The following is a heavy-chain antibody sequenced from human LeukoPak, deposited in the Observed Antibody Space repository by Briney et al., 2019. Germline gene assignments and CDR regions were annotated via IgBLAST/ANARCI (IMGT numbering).Heavy chain of an antibody. Sequence: SETLSLTCTVSGGSISSYYWSWIRQPPGKGLEWIGYIYYGGSTNYNPSLKSRVTISVDTSKNQFSLKLSSVTAADTAVYYCARATYSNYAFDYWGQGTLVTVSS. V-gene: IGHV4-59*01. CDR3: ARATYSNYAFDY. D-gene: IGHD4-4*01. CDR1: GGSISSYY. CDR2: IYYGGST. J-gene: IGHJ4*02.